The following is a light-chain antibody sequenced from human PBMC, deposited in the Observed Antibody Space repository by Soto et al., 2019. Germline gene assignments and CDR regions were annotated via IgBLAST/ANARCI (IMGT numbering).Light chain of an antibody. CDR2: EVS. CDR1: NSDVGGYNY. V-gene: IGLV2-14*01. CDR3: ISYTSSVPLV. Sequence: QSALTQPASVSGSPGQSITISCTGTNSDVGGYNYVYWYQQHPGKAPKLMIYEVSNRPSGVSDRFSGSKSGNTASLTISGLQAEDEADYYCISYTSSVPLVFGGGTKLTVL. J-gene: IGLJ2*01.